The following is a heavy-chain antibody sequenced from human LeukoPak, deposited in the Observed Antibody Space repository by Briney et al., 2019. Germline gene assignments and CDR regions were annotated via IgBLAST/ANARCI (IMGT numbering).Heavy chain of an antibody. D-gene: IGHD3-10*01. CDR3: ARTTMVRGVMAFDP. V-gene: IGHV1-2*02. CDR2: INPNSGGT. J-gene: IGHJ5*02. CDR1: GYTFTGYY. Sequence: ASVKVSCKASGYTFTGYYMHWVRQAPGQGLEWMGWINPNSGGTNYAQTIQGRVTMTRDTSISTAYMALSRLRSDDTAVYYCARTTMVRGVMAFDPWGQGTLVTVSS.